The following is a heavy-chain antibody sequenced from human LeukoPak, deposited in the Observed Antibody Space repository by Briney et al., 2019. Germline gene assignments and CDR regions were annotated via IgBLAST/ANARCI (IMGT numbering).Heavy chain of an antibody. CDR1: GFTVSSNY. CDR2: IYSGGST. D-gene: IGHD3-22*01. V-gene: IGHV3-53*01. Sequence: PGGSLRLSCAASGFTVSSNYMSWVRQAPGKGLEWVSVIYSGGSTYYADSVKGRFTISRDNSKNTLYLQMNSLRAEDTAVYYCAKTDEVVAINDYWGQGTLVTVSS. CDR3: AKTDEVVAINDY. J-gene: IGHJ4*02.